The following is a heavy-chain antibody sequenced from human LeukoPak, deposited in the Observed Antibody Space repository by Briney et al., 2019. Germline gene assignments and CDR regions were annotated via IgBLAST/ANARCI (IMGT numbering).Heavy chain of an antibody. CDR1: GFTFSSYA. Sequence: PGGSLRLSGAASGFTFSSYAMNWVRQAPGKGLEWVSTISGSGGSTYYADSVKGRFTISRDNSKNTLYLQMNSLRAEDTAVYYCAKALGGSGSNFDYWGQGTLVTVSS. V-gene: IGHV3-23*01. D-gene: IGHD3-10*01. J-gene: IGHJ4*02. CDR3: AKALGGSGSNFDY. CDR2: ISGSGGST.